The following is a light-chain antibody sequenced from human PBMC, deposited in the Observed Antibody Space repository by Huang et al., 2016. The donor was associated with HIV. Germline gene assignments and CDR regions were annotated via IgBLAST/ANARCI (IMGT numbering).Light chain of an antibody. Sequence: EIVLTQSPGTLSLSPGERAPLSCRASQGFSSNYLAWSQQKPGQAPRPLIYAASNRATGIPDRFRGSGSGTDFTLTITRLEPEDFAVYSCQQYVASPYTFGQGTKLEIK. CDR3: QQYVASPYT. CDR1: QGFSSNY. J-gene: IGKJ2*01. CDR2: AAS. V-gene: IGKV3-20*01.